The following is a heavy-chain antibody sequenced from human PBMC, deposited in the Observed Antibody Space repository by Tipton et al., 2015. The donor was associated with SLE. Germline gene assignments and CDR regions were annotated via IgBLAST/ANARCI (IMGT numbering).Heavy chain of an antibody. CDR2: INWNGGST. CDR1: GFTFSDYY. CDR3: ARDEMATITSFQH. J-gene: IGHJ1*01. D-gene: IGHD5-24*01. Sequence: SLRLSCAASGFTFSDYYMSWVRQAPGKGLEWVSGINWNGGSTGYADSVKGRFTISRDNAKNSLYLQMNSLRAEDTALYYCARDEMATITSFQHWGQGTLVTVSS. V-gene: IGHV3-20*04.